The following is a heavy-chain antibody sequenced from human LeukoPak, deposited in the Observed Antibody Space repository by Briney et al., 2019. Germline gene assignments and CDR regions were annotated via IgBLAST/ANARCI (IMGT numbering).Heavy chain of an antibody. J-gene: IGHJ4*02. CDR2: INPNSGGT. CDR3: ARETGYCSGGRCYFIH. D-gene: IGHD2-15*01. Sequence: GASVKVSCKASGYTFTGSYIHWVRQAPGQGLEWMGWINPNSGGTSSAQKFQGRVTMTRDTSVSTAYMELSRLRSDDTALYYCARETGYCSGGRCYFIHWGQGTLVTVSS. CDR1: GYTFTGSY. V-gene: IGHV1-2*02.